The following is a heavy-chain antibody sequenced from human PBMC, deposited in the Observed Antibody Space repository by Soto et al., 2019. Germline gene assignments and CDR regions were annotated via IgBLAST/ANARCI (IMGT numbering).Heavy chain of an antibody. CDR2: INHSGST. CDR1: GGSFSGYY. V-gene: IGHV4-34*01. CDR3: ARGPVVIKFFDY. D-gene: IGHD3-22*01. J-gene: IGHJ4*02. Sequence: QVQLQQWGAGLLKPSETLSLTCAVYGGSFSGYYWSWIRPPPGKGLEWIGEINHSGSTNYNPSLKSRVTISVDTSKNQFSLKLSFVTAADTAVYYCARGPVVIKFFDYWGQGTLVTVSS.